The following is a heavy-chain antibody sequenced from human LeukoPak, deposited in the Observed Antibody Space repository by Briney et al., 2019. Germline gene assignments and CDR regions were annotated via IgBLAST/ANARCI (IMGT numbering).Heavy chain of an antibody. CDR3: AREVYYYDSSGYYPNYFDY. Sequence: SETLSLTCTVSGGSISSGDYYWSWIRQPPGKGLESIAYIYHTGSTYYSPSLKSRVIISVDTSKNQFSLKLSSVTAADTAVYYCAREVYYYDSSGYYPNYFDYWGQGTLVTVSS. J-gene: IGHJ4*02. CDR2: IYHTGST. D-gene: IGHD3-22*01. CDR1: GGSISSGDYY. V-gene: IGHV4-30-4*01.